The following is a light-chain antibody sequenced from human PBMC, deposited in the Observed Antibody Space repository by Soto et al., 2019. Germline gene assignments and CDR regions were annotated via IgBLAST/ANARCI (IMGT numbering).Light chain of an antibody. Sequence: EIVLTQSPGTLSLSPGEGATLSCRTSQSVSGSYLAWYQQKPGQAPRLLIYAASIRATGIPDRFTGSGSGTGFTLSISRLEPEDFAMYYCQQYGKDGSSPLAFGGGTKVEI. CDR3: QQYGKDGSSPLA. CDR1: QSVSGSY. V-gene: IGKV3-20*01. CDR2: AAS. J-gene: IGKJ4*01.